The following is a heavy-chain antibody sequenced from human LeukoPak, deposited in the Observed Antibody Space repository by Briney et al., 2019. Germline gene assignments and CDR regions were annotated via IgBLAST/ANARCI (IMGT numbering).Heavy chain of an antibody. CDR3: AKATGTLGN. CDR1: GFTFSSYW. V-gene: IGHV3-7*03. J-gene: IGHJ4*02. Sequence: PGGPLRLSCAASGFTFSSYWMSWVRQAPGKGLEWVANIKQDGSEKYYVDSVKGRFTISRDNSKNTLHLQMNSLTAEDTAMYYCAKATGTLGNWGQGTLVTVSS. D-gene: IGHD1-1*01. CDR2: IKQDGSEK.